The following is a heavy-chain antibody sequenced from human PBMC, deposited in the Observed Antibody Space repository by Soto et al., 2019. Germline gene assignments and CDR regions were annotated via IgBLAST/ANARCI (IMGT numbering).Heavy chain of an antibody. V-gene: IGHV1-3*01. J-gene: IGHJ4*02. CDR3: ARSIVVVTAADY. D-gene: IGHD2-21*02. CDR2: INAGNGNT. CDR1: GYTFTSYA. Sequence: ASVKVSCKASGYTFTSYAMHWVRQAPGQRLEWMGWINAGNGNTKYSQKFQGRVTITRDTSASTAYMELSSLRSEDTAVYCCARSIVVVTAADYWGQGTLVTAPQ.